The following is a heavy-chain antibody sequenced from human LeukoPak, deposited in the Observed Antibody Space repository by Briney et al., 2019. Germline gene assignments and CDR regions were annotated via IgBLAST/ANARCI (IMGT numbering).Heavy chain of an antibody. CDR3: ARDSGNGGSIDY. CDR2: IRSSGSSI. Sequence: GGSLRLSCAASGFTFTTYTMNWVRQAPGRGLEWVSYIRSSGSSIFYADSVKGRFTVSRDNAKNSLYLQMNSLRGEDTALYYCARDSGNGGSIDYWGQGTLVTVSS. CDR1: GFTFTTYT. J-gene: IGHJ4*02. D-gene: IGHD2-15*01. V-gene: IGHV3-48*01.